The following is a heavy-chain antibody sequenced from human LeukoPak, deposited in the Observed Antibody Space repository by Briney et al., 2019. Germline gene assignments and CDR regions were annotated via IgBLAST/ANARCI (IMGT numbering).Heavy chain of an antibody. CDR3: AREGIAAAGMVFGRKGLNWFDP. D-gene: IGHD6-13*01. V-gene: IGHV4-61*02. Sequence: SQTLSLTCTVSGGSISSGSYYWSWIRQPAGKGLEWIGRIYTSGSTNYNPSLKSRVTISVDTSKNQFSLKLSSVTAADTAVYYCAREGIAAAGMVFGRKGLNWFDPWGQGTLVTVSS. J-gene: IGHJ5*02. CDR2: IYTSGST. CDR1: GGSISSGSYY.